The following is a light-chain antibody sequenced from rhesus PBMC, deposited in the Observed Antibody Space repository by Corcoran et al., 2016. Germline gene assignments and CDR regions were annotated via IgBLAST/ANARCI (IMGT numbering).Light chain of an antibody. CDR2: DTS. Sequence: EIVLTQSPAPLSLSPGERATLSCRASQSVSSNLAWYPQKLGQAPRLLIYDTSNRATCIPDRCSGSGSGTDFPLTISSLGPDDVGVYYCQQYSNWWTFGQGTKVEIK. V-gene: IGKV3-35*01. J-gene: IGKJ1*01. CDR3: QQYSNWWT. CDR1: QSVSSN.